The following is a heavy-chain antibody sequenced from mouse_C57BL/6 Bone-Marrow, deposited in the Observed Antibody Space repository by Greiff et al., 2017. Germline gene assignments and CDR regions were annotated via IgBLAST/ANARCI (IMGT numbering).Heavy chain of an antibody. CDR1: GYTFTDYY. V-gene: IGHV1-26*01. Sequence: EVQLQQSGPELVKPGASVKISCKASGYTFTDYYMNWVKQSHGKSLEWIGDINPNNGGTSYNQKFKGKATLTVDKSSSTAYMERRSLTSEDSAVYYCARWDPPYAMDYWGQGTSVTVSS. D-gene: IGHD4-1*01. CDR2: INPNNGGT. CDR3: ARWDPPYAMDY. J-gene: IGHJ4*01.